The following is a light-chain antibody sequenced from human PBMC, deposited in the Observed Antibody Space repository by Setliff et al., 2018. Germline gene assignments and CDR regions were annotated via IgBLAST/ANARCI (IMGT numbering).Light chain of an antibody. Sequence: SVLTQPASVSGSPGQSITISCTETSRDIGDYIYVSWYQQHPGKAPKLMVYDVTNRPPGVSNRFSGSKSGNTASLTISGLQAEDEAEYYCSSFTDSSILLFGTGTKVTVL. J-gene: IGLJ1*01. CDR1: SRDIGDYIY. CDR3: SSFTDSSILL. V-gene: IGLV2-14*03. CDR2: DVT.